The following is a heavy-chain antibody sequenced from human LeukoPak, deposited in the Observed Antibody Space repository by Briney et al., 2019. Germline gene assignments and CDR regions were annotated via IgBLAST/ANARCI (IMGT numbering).Heavy chain of an antibody. CDR2: ISAYNGNT. CDR3: AREKGRSYYGALDAFDI. V-gene: IGHV1-18*01. CDR1: GYTFTSYG. J-gene: IGHJ3*02. Sequence: GASVKVSCKASGYTFTSYGISWVRQAPGQGLEWMGWISAYNGNTNYAQKLQGRVTMTTDTSTSTAYMELRSLRSDDTAAYYCAREKGRSYYGALDAFDIWGQGTMVTVSS. D-gene: IGHD4-17*01.